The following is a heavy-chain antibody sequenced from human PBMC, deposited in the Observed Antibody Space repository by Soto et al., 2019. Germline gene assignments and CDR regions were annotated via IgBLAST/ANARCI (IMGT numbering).Heavy chain of an antibody. CDR2: ISAYNGNT. V-gene: IGHV1-18*01. CDR1: GYTFTSYG. J-gene: IGHJ4*02. Sequence: QVQLVQSGAEVKKPGASVKVSCKASGYTFTSYGISWVRQAHGQGLERMGWISAYNGNTNYAQKLQGRVTMSTDTSASTGYMGLSSLRSYDTAVYYCASDGITMVVVVTAPDYWGQGTLVTVS. D-gene: IGHD3-22*01. CDR3: ASDGITMVVVVTAPDY.